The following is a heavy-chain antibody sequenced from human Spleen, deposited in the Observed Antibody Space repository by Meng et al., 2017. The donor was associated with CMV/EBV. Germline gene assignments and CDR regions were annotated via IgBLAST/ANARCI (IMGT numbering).Heavy chain of an antibody. V-gene: IGHV5-51*01. CDR2: IYPGDSDI. J-gene: IGHJ4*01. CDR3: ARQGPLGSVAAAYFDY. CDR1: KYTFTNYW. D-gene: IGHD6-13*01. Sequence: GESLKISCRGSKYTFTNYWIGWVRQMPGKGLEWMGTIYPGDSDIRYSPSFQGQVTISADKSISTAYLQWSSLKASDTAMYYCARQGPLGSVAAAYFDYWGHGTLVTVSS.